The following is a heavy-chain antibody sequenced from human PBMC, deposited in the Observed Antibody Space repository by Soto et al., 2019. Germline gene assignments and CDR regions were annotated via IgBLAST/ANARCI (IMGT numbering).Heavy chain of an antibody. D-gene: IGHD5-12*01. J-gene: IGHJ6*02. V-gene: IGHV1-69*13. CDR3: ARHGLPVRDGYNFWDYYYYGMDV. CDR2: IIPIFGTA. CDR1: GGTFSSYA. Sequence: SVKVSCKASGGTFSSYAISWVRQAPGQGLEWMGGIIPIFGTANYAQKFQGRVTITADESTSTAYMELSSLRSEDTAVYYCARHGLPVRDGYNFWDYYYYGMDVWGQGTTVTVSS.